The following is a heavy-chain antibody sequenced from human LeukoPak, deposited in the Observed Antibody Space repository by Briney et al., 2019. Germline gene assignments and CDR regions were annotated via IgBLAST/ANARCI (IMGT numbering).Heavy chain of an antibody. CDR3: ARDASYYDSSGYSSY. J-gene: IGHJ4*02. V-gene: IGHV3-21*01. CDR2: ISSSSSYI. D-gene: IGHD3-22*01. Sequence: GGSLRLSCTASGFTFSSYSMNWVRQAPGKGLEWVSSISSSSSYIYYADSVKGRFTISRDNAKNSLYLQMNSLRAEDTAVCYCARDASYYDSSGYSSYWGQGTLGTVSS. CDR1: GFTFSSYS.